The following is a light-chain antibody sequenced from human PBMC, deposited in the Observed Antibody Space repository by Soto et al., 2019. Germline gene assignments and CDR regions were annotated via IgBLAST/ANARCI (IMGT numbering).Light chain of an antibody. CDR3: QRYGSSPPLT. Sequence: EFVLTQSPGTLSLSPGERATLSCRASERISSSFLAWYQQTPGQAPRLLIYGASSRDTGIPDRFSGSGSGTDFTLTISRLEPEDFAVYYCQRYGSSPPLTFGGGTKVEIK. V-gene: IGKV3-20*01. CDR2: GAS. J-gene: IGKJ4*01. CDR1: ERISSSF.